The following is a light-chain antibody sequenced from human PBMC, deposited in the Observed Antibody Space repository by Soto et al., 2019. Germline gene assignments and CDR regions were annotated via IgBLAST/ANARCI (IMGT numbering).Light chain of an antibody. V-gene: IGKV3-15*01. Sequence: EIVMTQSPATLSVSPGERATLSCRASQSVSSNLAWYQQKPGQAPRLLIYGASTRATGIPARFSGSGSGTEFPLTISSLQSEDCAVYYCQQYNTWPFTFGPGTKVDIK. CDR1: QSVSSN. CDR2: GAS. J-gene: IGKJ3*01. CDR3: QQYNTWPFT.